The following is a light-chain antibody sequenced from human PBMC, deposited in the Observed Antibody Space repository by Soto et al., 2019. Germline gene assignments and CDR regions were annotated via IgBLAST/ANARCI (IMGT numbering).Light chain of an antibody. CDR1: QSLSYSSNNKNY. CDR3: QHYYTLPHG. J-gene: IGKJ3*01. Sequence: DIVLTQSPGSLAVSLGERATIDCQSSQSLSYSSNNKNYLAWYQHRPGHPPRLLIYWASIRESGVPDRFSGSGSGTTFTLTINSLQAEDVATYYCQHYYTLPHGFGPGTKVDIK. CDR2: WAS. V-gene: IGKV4-1*01.